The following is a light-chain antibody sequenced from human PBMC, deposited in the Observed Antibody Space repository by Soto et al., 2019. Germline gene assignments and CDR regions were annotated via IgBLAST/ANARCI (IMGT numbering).Light chain of an antibody. V-gene: IGKV3-11*01. CDR3: QQRYNWPLT. CDR1: QSVSRL. J-gene: IGKJ4*01. Sequence: EIGLTQSPATLSLSPGERATLSCRASQSVSRLFAWYQQKPGQAPRLLIYDASNRATGIPARFSGAGSGTDFILTISSLEPEDSAVYFCQQRYNWPLTFGGGT. CDR2: DAS.